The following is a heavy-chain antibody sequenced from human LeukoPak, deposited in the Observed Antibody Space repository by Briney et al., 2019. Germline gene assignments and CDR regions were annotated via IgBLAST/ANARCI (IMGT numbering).Heavy chain of an antibody. D-gene: IGHD2-15*01. CDR2: LRGSDGSP. CDR1: GFPFRNHG. V-gene: IGHV3-23*01. J-gene: IGHJ6*04. CDR3: AKGGVRCADGSRGCDDYYYGMDV. Sequence: GGSLRLACAASGFPFRNHGMSWVRQAPGKGLEWVSGLRGSDGSPYYADSVKSRFTIFRDKSTNTLYLQMNSLRADDTAIYYCAKGGVRCADGSRGCDDYYYGMDVWGKGTTVTVSS.